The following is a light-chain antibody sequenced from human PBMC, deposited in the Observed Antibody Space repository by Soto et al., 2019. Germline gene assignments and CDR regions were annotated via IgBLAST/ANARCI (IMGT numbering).Light chain of an antibody. CDR1: QSVSSY. V-gene: IGKV3-11*01. Sequence: EIVSTQSPATLSLSPGERATLSCRARQSVSSYLAWYQQKPGQAPRLLIYDASNRATGIPARFSGSGSGTDFTLTISSLEPEDFAVYYCQQRSNWPSWTFGQGTKVEIK. J-gene: IGKJ1*01. CDR2: DAS. CDR3: QQRSNWPSWT.